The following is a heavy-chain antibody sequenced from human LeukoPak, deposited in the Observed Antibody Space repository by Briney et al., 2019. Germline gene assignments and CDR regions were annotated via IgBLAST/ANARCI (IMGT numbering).Heavy chain of an antibody. CDR3: AKDRLGYCSSTSCQIFDY. J-gene: IGHJ4*02. CDR2: ISASGGST. D-gene: IGHD2-2*01. V-gene: IGHV3-23*01. Sequence: PGGSLRLSCAASGFTFRSYAMSWVRQAPGKGLEWVSVISASGGSTYCADSVKGRFTISRDNSKNTLYLQVNSLRAEDTAVYYCAKDRLGYCSSTSCQIFDYWGQGTLVTVSS. CDR1: GFTFRSYA.